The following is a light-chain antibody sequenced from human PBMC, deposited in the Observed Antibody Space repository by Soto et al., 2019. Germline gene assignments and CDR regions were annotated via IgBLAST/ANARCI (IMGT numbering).Light chain of an antibody. J-gene: IGKJ1*01. CDR3: QQYGSSGWT. CDR1: QSVSSSY. V-gene: IGKV3-20*01. Sequence: EIVLTQSPGTLSLSPGERATLSCRASQSVSSSYLAWYQQKPGQAPRLLIYGASSRVTGIPDRFSGSGSGTDFTVTISRLEPEDFAVDYCQQYGSSGWTFGQGTKVEIK. CDR2: GAS.